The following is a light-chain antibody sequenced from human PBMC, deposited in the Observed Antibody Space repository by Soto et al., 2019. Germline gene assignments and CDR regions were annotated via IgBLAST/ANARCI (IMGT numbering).Light chain of an antibody. CDR1: QRVSSSY. CDR2: GAS. J-gene: IGKJ2*01. V-gene: IGKV3-20*01. CDR3: QQYGSSPDT. Sequence: EIVLTQSPGTLSLSPGARATLSCRASQRVSSSYLAWYQQKPGQAPRLLIYGASSRATGIPDRFSGSGSGTDFTLTISRLEPEDVAVYYCQQYGSSPDTFGQATKLEIK.